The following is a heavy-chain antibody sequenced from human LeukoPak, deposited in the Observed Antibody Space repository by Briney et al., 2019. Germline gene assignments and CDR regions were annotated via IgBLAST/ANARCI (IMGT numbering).Heavy chain of an antibody. V-gene: IGHV1-18*01. CDR3: AREVTHHVYYGMDV. D-gene: IGHD4-23*01. Sequence: VASVNVSCKASGYTFINYDIRWVRQAPGQGLEWMGWISGYNGNTNYAQKFQGRATMTTDTSTSTAYMELRSLRSDDTAVYYCAREVTHHVYYGMDVWGQGTTVTVSS. CDR2: ISGYNGNT. J-gene: IGHJ6*02. CDR1: GYTFINYD.